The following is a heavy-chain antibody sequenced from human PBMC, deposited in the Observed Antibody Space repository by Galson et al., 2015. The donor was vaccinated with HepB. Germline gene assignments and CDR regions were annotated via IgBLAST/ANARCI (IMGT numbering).Heavy chain of an antibody. CDR1: GYTFTNYY. J-gene: IGHJ6*02. V-gene: IGHV1-46*03. CDR3: ARVCRGDCYSSGMDV. Sequence: SVKVSCKASGYTFTNYYMHWVRQAPGQGLEWMGIINPSGGSTSYAQKFQGRVTMTRDTSTSTVYMELSSLRSEDTAVYYCARVCRGDCYSSGMDVWGQGTTVTVSS. CDR2: INPSGGST. D-gene: IGHD2-21*02.